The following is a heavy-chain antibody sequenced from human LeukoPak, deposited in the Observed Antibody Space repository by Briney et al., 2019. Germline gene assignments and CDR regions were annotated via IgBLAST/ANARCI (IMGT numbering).Heavy chain of an antibody. J-gene: IGHJ4*02. CDR2: IIPIFGAA. CDR1: GGTFSSYA. CDR3: ARAYYYGSGSQQWSYYFDY. D-gene: IGHD3-10*01. Sequence: SVKVSCKASGGTFSSYAISWVRQAPGQGLEWMGRIIPIFGAANYAQKFQGRVTITTDESTSTAYMELSSLRSEDTAVYYCARAYYYGSGSQQWSYYFDYWGQGTLVTVSS. V-gene: IGHV1-69*05.